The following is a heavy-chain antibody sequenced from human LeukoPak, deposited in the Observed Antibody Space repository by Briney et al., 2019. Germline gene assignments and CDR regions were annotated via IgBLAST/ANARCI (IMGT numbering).Heavy chain of an antibody. CDR2: IKQDGSEK. CDR1: GFTFSSYW. J-gene: IGHJ4*02. V-gene: IGHV3-7*01. Sequence: GGSLRLSCAASGFTFSSYWMSWVRQAPGKGLEWVANIKQDGSEKYYVDSVKGRFTISRDNAKNSLYLLMNSLSAADTAVYYCARDGTAPGIYFDYWGQGTLVTVSS. D-gene: IGHD6-13*01. CDR3: ARDGTAPGIYFDY.